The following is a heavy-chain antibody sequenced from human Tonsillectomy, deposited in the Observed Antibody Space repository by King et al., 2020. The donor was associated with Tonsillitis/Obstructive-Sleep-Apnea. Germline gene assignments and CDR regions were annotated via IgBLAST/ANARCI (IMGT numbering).Heavy chain of an antibody. Sequence: VQLVESGAEVKKPGASVKVSCKASGYTFTIYYIHWVRQAPEQGLEWMGIINPSGGSTSYAQKFQGRVTMTRDTSTSTVYMELSSLRSDDTAVYYCARDFFDTSGSFDYWGQGTLVTVSS. CDR2: INPSGGST. D-gene: IGHD3-22*01. CDR3: ARDFFDTSGSFDY. V-gene: IGHV1-46*01. J-gene: IGHJ4*02. CDR1: GYTFTIYY.